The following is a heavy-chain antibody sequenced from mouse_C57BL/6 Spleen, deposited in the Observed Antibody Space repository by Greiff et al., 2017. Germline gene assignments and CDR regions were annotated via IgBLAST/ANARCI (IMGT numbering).Heavy chain of an antibody. CDR2: IWSGGST. CDR1: GFSLTSYG. J-gene: IGHJ1*03. Sequence: QVQLKESGPGLVQPSQSLSITCTVSGFSLTSYGVHWVRQSPGKGLEWLGVIWSGGSTDYNAAFISRLSISKDNSKSQVFFKMNSLQADDTAIYYCARKGPYYDAGYFDVWGTGTTVTVSS. CDR3: ARKGPYYDAGYFDV. D-gene: IGHD2-4*01. V-gene: IGHV2-2*01.